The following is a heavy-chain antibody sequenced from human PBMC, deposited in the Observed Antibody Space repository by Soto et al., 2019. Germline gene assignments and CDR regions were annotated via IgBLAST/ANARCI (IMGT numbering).Heavy chain of an antibody. J-gene: IGHJ4*02. D-gene: IGHD5-12*01. Sequence: PSETLSLTCTVSGGSISSGDYYWSWIRQPPGKGLEWIGYIYYSGSTYYNPSLKSRVTISVDTSKNQFSLKLSSVTAADTAVYYCARAWGRWLQLDYWGQGTLVTVSS. CDR3: ARAWGRWLQLDY. CDR1: GGSISSGDYY. CDR2: IYYSGST. V-gene: IGHV4-30-4*01.